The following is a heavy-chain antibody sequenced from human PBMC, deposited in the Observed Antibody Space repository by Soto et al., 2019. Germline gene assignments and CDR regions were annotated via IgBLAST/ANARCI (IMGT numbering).Heavy chain of an antibody. D-gene: IGHD3-10*01. CDR2: ISGSSSYI. Sequence: GGSLRLSCAASGFTFSSYSMNWVRQAPGKGLEWVSSISGSSSYIYYADSVEGRFTISRDNSKNSLYLQMNSLRAEDTAVYYCTKVIGFYCGSGSYFHYWGRGTLVTVSS. CDR3: TKVIGFYCGSGSYFHY. CDR1: GFTFSSYS. V-gene: IGHV3-21*04. J-gene: IGHJ4*02.